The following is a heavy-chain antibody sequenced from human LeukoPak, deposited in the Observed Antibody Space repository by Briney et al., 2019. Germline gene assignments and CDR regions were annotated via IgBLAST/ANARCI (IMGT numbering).Heavy chain of an antibody. CDR3: ARVLEAASFDY. Sequence: GGSLRLSCVASGFTLSSYGMSWVRQAPGKGLEWVSAISGSGGSTYYADSVKGRFTISRDNSKNTLYLQMNSLRAEDTAVYYCARVLEAASFDYWGQGTLVTVSS. CDR1: GFTLSSYG. J-gene: IGHJ4*02. D-gene: IGHD6-13*01. CDR2: ISGSGGST. V-gene: IGHV3-23*01.